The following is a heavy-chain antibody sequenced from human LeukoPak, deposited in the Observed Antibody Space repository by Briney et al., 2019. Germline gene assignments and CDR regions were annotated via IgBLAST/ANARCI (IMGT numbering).Heavy chain of an antibody. CDR2: MNPNSGNT. J-gene: IGHJ4*02. V-gene: IGHV1-8*02. D-gene: IGHD6-19*01. Sequence: ASAKVSCKASGYTFTGYYMHWVRQAPGQGLEWMGWMNPNSGNTGYAQKFQGRVTMTRNTSISTAYMELSSLRSEDTAVYYCVGIAVAATFDYWGQGTLVTVSS. CDR3: VGIAVAATFDY. CDR1: GYTFTGYY.